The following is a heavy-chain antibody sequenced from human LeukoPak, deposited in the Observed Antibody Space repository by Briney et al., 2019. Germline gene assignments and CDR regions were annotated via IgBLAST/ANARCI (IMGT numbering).Heavy chain of an antibody. V-gene: IGHV3-74*01. CDR1: GFTFSSYW. D-gene: IGHD2-15*01. Sequence: GGSLRLSCAASGFTFSSYWMHWVRQAPGKGLVWVSRINSDGSSTSYADSVKGRFTISRDNAKNTLYLQMNSLRAEDTAVYYCARSRRYSGDAFDIWGQGIMVTVSS. J-gene: IGHJ3*02. CDR3: ARSRRYSGDAFDI. CDR2: INSDGSST.